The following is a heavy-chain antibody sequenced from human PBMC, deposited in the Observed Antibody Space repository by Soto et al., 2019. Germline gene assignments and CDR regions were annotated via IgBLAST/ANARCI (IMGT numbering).Heavy chain of an antibody. J-gene: IGHJ6*02. D-gene: IGHD3-3*01. CDR2: ISVSGATI. CDR3: ARGYYDFWSGYYISPYGMDV. V-gene: IGHV3-11*01. Sequence: GGSLRLSCAASGFIFSDYYMTWVRQAPGKWLEWVAYISVSGATIYYADSVKGRFTISRDNAKNSLYLQMNGLRAEDTAVYYCARGYYDFWSGYYISPYGMDVWGQGXTVTVYS. CDR1: GFIFSDYY.